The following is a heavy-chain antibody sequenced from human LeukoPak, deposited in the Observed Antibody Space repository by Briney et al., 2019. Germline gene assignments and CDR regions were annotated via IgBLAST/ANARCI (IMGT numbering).Heavy chain of an antibody. CDR1: GFTFSSYG. J-gene: IGHJ6*03. D-gene: IGHD3-16*01. CDR2: IQFDGSHK. CDR3: AKDRDIILGGPMDV. V-gene: IGHV3-30*02. Sequence: GGSLRLSCAASGFTFSSYGMYWVRQAPGKGLEWVSFIQFDGSHKDYTDSVKGRFTISRDNSKNTLSLQMDSLRADDTAVYYCAKDRDIILGGPMDVWGKGTTVTVSS.